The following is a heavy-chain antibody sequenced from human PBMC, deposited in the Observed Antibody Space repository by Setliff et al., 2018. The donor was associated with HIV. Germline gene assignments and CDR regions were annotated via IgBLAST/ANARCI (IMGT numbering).Heavy chain of an antibody. CDR3: ARHWGRDLGHAFEG. Sequence: GGSLRLSCVASGFTFSNYAMSWVRQRPGKGPEWVSYINWNGGRTDFADSVKGRFSISRDNVERYVFLEMNDLRPEDTALYYCARHWGRDLGHAFEGWGQGTMVTVSS. CDR1: GFTFSNYA. CDR2: INWNGGRT. V-gene: IGHV3-20*04. D-gene: IGHD3-16*01. J-gene: IGHJ3*01.